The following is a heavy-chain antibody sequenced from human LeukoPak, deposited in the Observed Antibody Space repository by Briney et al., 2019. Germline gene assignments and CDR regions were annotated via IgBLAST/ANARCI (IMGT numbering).Heavy chain of an antibody. CDR3: ARSDWLDP. CDR2: IKYVGSST. J-gene: IGHJ5*02. CDR1: GFALTSYW. V-gene: IGHV3-74*01. Sequence: PGGSLRLSCRVSGFALTSYWMYWGPEGLGKGLLWVARIKYVGSSTYYADFVKGRFTLSRDNAKNTLYLQMNSLSAADTAVYYCARSDWLDPWGQGTLVTVPS.